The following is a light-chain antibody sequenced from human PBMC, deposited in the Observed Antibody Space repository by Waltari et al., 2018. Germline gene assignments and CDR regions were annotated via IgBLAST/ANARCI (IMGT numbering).Light chain of an antibody. CDR2: DVA. CDR1: QSLVSSY. J-gene: IGKJ2*01. Sequence: EIVLTQSPGTLSLSPGERATLPCRASQSLVSSYLALYQQKPGQPPRLLMYDVASRATGSPARFSGSGYETEVTLTSSRLEPEDSSVYYCQQYLSSTRTFGQGTKLEIK. V-gene: IGKV3-20*01. CDR3: QQYLSSTRT.